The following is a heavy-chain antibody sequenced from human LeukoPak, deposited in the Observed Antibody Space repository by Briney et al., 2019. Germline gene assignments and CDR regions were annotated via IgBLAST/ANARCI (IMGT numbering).Heavy chain of an antibody. CDR3: AKGPDRGTTPYYFHY. CDR1: GFTFSSYA. CDR2: ICGSGGST. J-gene: IGHJ4*02. D-gene: IGHD4-17*01. V-gene: IGHV3-23*01. Sequence: GGSLRLSCAASGFTFSSYAMSCVRQAPGKGLEWGSAICGSGGSTYYADSVKGRFPIPRDNSKKTLYLQMNSLRAEDQAVYYCAKGPDRGTTPYYFHYWGQGTLVTVSS.